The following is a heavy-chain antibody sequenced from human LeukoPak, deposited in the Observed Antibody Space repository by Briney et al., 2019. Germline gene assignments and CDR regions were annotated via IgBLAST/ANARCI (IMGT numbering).Heavy chain of an antibody. CDR2: INHSGST. Sequence: PSETLSLTCAVYGGSFSGYYWSWIRQPPGKGLEWIGEINHSGSTNYNPSLKSRVTISVDTSKNQFSLKLSSVTAADTAVYYCASATSSIGDYYMDVWGKGTTVTVSS. J-gene: IGHJ6*03. CDR3: ASATSSIGDYYMDV. V-gene: IGHV4-34*01. CDR1: GGSFSGYY. D-gene: IGHD1-26*01.